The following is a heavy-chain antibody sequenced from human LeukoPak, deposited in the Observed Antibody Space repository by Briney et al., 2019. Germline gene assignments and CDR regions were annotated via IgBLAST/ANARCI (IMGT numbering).Heavy chain of an antibody. CDR3: ARFQGAHY. CDR1: GLTCRSDS. V-gene: IGHV3-21*01. J-gene: IGHJ4*02. CDR2: ISSSSTYI. Sequence: PGGSLMISCAATGLTCRSDSMNWGRQAPGVGLEWVSSISSSSTYIYYADSVKGRFTISRDNTKNSLYLQMNSLRAEDTAVYYCARFQGAHYWGQGTLVTVSS. D-gene: IGHD4/OR15-4a*01.